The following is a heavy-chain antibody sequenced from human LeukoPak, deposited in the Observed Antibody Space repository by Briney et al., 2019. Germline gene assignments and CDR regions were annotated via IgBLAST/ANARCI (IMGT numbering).Heavy chain of an antibody. Sequence: GGSLRLSCAASGFTFSTYWMSWVRQAPGKGLEWVANIKEDGSEKYYGDSVKGRFTISRDNAKNSLYLEMNSLRVEDTAVYYCARDSSGYQWGQGTQVTVSS. CDR3: ARDSSGYQ. CDR2: IKEDGSEK. V-gene: IGHV3-7*01. CDR1: GFTFSTYW. J-gene: IGHJ4*02. D-gene: IGHD3-22*01.